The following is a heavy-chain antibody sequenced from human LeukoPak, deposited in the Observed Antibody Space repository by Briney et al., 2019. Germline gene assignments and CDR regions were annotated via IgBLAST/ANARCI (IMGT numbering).Heavy chain of an antibody. J-gene: IGHJ3*02. Sequence: GGSLRLSCAASGFTFSSFGFHWVRQAPGKGLEWVALIWYDGSNKYYAGSVKGRFTISRDNSKSTLYLQMNSLKTEDTAVYYCTTDRFAMRHAFDIWGQGTMVTVSS. D-gene: IGHD2-2*01. CDR1: GFTFSSFG. V-gene: IGHV3-33*01. CDR2: IWYDGSNK. CDR3: TTDRFAMRHAFDI.